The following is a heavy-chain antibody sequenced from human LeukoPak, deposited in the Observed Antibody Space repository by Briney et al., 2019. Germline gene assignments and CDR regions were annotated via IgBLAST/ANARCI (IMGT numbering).Heavy chain of an antibody. J-gene: IGHJ4*02. CDR3: VKRDGYSYDY. D-gene: IGHD5-24*01. CDR2: ISSTGGGR. Sequence: GGSLRLSCAASGFTLSNYAMQWVRQAPGKGLEYVSAISSTGGGRYYADSVKGRFTISRDNSKNTLYLQMSSLRPEDTSVYHCVKRDGYSYDYWGQGTLVTVSS. CDR1: GFTLSNYA. V-gene: IGHV3-64D*06.